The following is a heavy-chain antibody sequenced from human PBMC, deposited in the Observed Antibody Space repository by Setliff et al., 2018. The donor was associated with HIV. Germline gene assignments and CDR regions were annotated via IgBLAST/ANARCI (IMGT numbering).Heavy chain of an antibody. V-gene: IGHV4-30-4*01. D-gene: IGHD2-2*01. J-gene: IGHJ4*02. Sequence: PSETLSLTCTASYATISTADYYWSWIRQPPGKGLEWIGFVSYTGTTHYNPSLKSRLTISIDTSENQFSLKLSSVTAADTAVYYCARQSTTSRDFDSWGQGTLVTVSS. CDR1: YATISTADYY. CDR2: VSYTGTT. CDR3: ARQSTTSRDFDS.